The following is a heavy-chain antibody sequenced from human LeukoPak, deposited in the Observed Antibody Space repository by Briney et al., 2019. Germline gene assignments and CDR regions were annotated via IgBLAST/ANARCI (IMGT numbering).Heavy chain of an antibody. J-gene: IGHJ4*02. V-gene: IGHV3-23*01. CDR3: AKLLGATTD. Sequence: GGSLRLSCAASGFTFSSSAMTWVRQAPGKGLEWVSSISPSGTGTYYADSVRVRFTISRDNSKNTLFLQMNSPRAEDTALYYCAKLLGATTDWGQGTLVTVSS. CDR2: ISPSGTGT. CDR1: GFTFSSSA. D-gene: IGHD1-26*01.